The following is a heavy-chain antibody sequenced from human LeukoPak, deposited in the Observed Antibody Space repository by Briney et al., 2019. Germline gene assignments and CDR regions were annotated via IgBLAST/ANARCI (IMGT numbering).Heavy chain of an antibody. CDR2: ISHSGST. CDR3: ARVFYYDSGGSYFGYFDY. CDR1: GGSIRSSSFF. Sequence: SETLSLTCAVSGGSIRSSSFFWGWIRQPPGKGLEWIGSISHSGSTHYSPTLKNRVIMSVDTSKNQFSLNLSSVIAADTAVYYCARVFYYDSGGSYFGYFDYWGQGTLVTVSS. V-gene: IGHV4-39*07. J-gene: IGHJ4*02. D-gene: IGHD3-22*01.